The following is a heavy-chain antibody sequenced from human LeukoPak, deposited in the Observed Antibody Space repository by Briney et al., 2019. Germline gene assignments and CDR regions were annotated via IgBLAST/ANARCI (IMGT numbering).Heavy chain of an antibody. CDR2: ISAYNGNT. CDR3: ARERYFDSYYYYGMDV. V-gene: IGHV1-18*01. D-gene: IGHD3-9*01. J-gene: IGHJ6*02. Sequence: ASVKVSCKASGYTFTSYGISWVRQAPGQGLEWMGWISAYNGNTNYAQKLQGRVTMTTDTSTSTAYMELRSLRPDDTAVYYCARERYFDSYYYYGMDVWGQGTTVTVSS. CDR1: GYTFTSYG.